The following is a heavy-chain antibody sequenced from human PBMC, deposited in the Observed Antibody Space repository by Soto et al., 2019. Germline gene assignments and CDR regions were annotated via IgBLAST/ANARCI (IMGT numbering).Heavy chain of an antibody. Sequence: LILSCGASGFTFRSYAMSWFRQAPVKGLECVSAISGSGGRTYYADSVNGRFTISRDNSKNTLYLQMNSLRAEDTAVYYCAKSPERYFDWFYHSHYGMDVWGQGTTVTVSS. CDR2: ISGSGGRT. J-gene: IGHJ6*01. V-gene: IGHV3-23*01. D-gene: IGHD3-9*01. CDR1: GFTFRSYA. CDR3: AKSPERYFDWFYHSHYGMDV.